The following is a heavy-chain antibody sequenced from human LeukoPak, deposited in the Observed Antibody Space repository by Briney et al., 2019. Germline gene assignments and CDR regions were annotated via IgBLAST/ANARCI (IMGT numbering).Heavy chain of an antibody. CDR1: GGSISSYY. Sequence: SETLSLTCTVSGGSISSYYWSWIRQPPGKGLEWIGYIYYSGSTNYNPSLKSRVTISVDTSKNQFSLKLSSVTAADTAVYYCARDIGEVVVADAFDIWGQGTMVTVSS. V-gene: IGHV4-59*01. J-gene: IGHJ3*02. CDR2: IYYSGST. D-gene: IGHD2-15*01. CDR3: ARDIGEVVVADAFDI.